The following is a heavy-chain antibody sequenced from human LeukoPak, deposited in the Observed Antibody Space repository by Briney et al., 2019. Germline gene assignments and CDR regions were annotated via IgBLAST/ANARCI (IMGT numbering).Heavy chain of an antibody. CDR1: GFSLSTRGVG. Sequence: SGPTLVKPPQTLTLTCTFSGFSLSTRGVGVGWIRQPPGKALEWLALIYWNDDKRYSPSLKSRLTITKDTSKNRVVLTMTNMDPVDTATYYCAHILYCSSTSCYTLFDYWGQGTLVTVSS. CDR2: IYWNDDK. J-gene: IGHJ4*02. D-gene: IGHD2-2*01. CDR3: AHILYCSSTSCYTLFDY. V-gene: IGHV2-5*01.